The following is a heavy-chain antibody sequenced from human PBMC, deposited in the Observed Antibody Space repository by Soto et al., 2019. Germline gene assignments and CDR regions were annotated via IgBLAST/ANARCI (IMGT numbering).Heavy chain of an antibody. V-gene: IGHV1-2*02. D-gene: IGHD1-1*01. J-gene: IGHJ5*02. Sequence: ASVKVSCKASGYTFTAYDIHWVRQAPGQGLEWMGWISANSGGTNYAQRLQGRVTMTGDTSMTTAYMELSRLTSDDTAVYYCARQASETTLGYDCFATWGQGTLVTVSS. CDR2: ISANSGGT. CDR1: GYTFTAYD. CDR3: ARQASETTLGYDCFAT.